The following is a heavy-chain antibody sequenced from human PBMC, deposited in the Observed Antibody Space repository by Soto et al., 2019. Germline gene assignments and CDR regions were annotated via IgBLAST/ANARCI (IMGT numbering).Heavy chain of an antibody. J-gene: IGHJ4*02. D-gene: IGHD6-19*01. CDR3: AIDGYRSGWFPFDC. CDR2: ISGSGGST. Sequence: GGSLRLSCAASGFTFSSYAMSWVRQAPGKGLEWVSAISGSGGSTYYADSVKGRFTISRDNSKHTLYLQMNSLRAEDTAVYYCAIDGYRSGWFPFDCWGQGNLVTFAS. CDR1: GFTFSSYA. V-gene: IGHV3-23*01.